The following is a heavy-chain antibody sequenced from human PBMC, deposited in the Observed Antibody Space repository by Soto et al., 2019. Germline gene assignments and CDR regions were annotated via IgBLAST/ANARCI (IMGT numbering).Heavy chain of an antibody. CDR2: ISPYNGDT. CDR3: AREVGPMDV. J-gene: IGHJ6*04. CDR1: GYTFTTYG. V-gene: IGHV1-18*04. D-gene: IGHD2-2*01. Sequence: QVPLVQSGAEVKKPGASVKVACKASGYTFTTYGVNWVRQAPGQGLEWMGWISPYNGDTNYAQKLQGRVTMTTDTSTRTAYMELRSLRSDDTAVYDCAREVGPMDVWGKGNTVTVSS.